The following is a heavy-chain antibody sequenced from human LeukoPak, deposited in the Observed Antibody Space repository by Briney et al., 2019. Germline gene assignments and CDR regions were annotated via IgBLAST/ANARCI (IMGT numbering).Heavy chain of an antibody. CDR3: AKDWHILTGRSCFDP. CDR1: GYTFNNYG. Sequence: VASVKVSCKASGYTFNNYGISWVRQAPGQGLEWMGWVTSYNGDTNYAQKFQDRVTMTTDASTSTAYMELRSLRFDDTAIYYCAKDWHILTGRSCFDPWGQRTLVTVSS. J-gene: IGHJ5*02. V-gene: IGHV1-18*01. D-gene: IGHD3-9*01. CDR2: VTSYNGDT.